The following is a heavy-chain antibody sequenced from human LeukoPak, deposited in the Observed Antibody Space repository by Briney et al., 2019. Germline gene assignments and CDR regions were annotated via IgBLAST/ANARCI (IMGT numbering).Heavy chain of an antibody. CDR3: ARDAAIYDSSGYYYLW. CDR1: GYTFTSYG. Sequence: SVKVSCKASGYTFTSYGISGVRQAPGQGLEWMGGITPIFGTANYAQKFQGRVTITADQSTSTAYMELSSLRSEDTAVYYCARDAAIYDSSGYYYLWWGQGTLVTVSS. D-gene: IGHD3-22*01. V-gene: IGHV1-69*13. J-gene: IGHJ4*02. CDR2: ITPIFGTA.